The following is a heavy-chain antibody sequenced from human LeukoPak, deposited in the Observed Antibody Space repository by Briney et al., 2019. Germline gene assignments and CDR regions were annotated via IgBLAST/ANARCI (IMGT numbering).Heavy chain of an antibody. CDR1: GGSISSGSYY. CDR2: FHNSGTS. Sequence: SETLSLTCTVSGGSISSGSYYWSWIRQPPGKGLEWIGYFHNSGTSTYNPSLKSRVTISADTSKDQFSLKLNSLTTADTAVYYCTRGAGWLIDYWGQGILVTVSS. CDR3: TRGAGWLIDY. J-gene: IGHJ4*02. D-gene: IGHD3-16*01. V-gene: IGHV4-61*01.